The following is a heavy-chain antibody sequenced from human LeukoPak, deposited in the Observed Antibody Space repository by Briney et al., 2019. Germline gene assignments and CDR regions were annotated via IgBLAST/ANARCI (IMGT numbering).Heavy chain of an antibody. J-gene: IGHJ4*02. D-gene: IGHD6-19*01. V-gene: IGHV3-15*01. CDR1: GFTFSNAW. Sequence: GGSLRLSCAASGFTFSNAWMSWVRQAPGKGLEWVGRIKSKTDGGTTDCAAPVKGRFTISRDDSKNTLYLQMNSLKTEDTAVYYCTTKTGIAVAGTARNLYMFNDYWAREPWSPSLQ. CDR3: TTKTGIAVAGTARNLYMFNDY. CDR2: IKSKTDGGTT.